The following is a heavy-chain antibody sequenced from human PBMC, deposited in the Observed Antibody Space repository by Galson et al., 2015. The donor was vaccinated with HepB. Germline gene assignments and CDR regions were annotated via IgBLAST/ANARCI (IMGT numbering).Heavy chain of an antibody. CDR1: GFTFSSYG. D-gene: IGHD2-21*02. V-gene: IGHV3-30*18. CDR3: AKPDLPYVHYFDY. Sequence: SLRLSCAASGFTFSSYGMHWVRQAPGKGLEWVAVISYDGSNKYYADSEKGRFTISRDNSKNTLYLQMNSLRAEDTAVYYCAKPDLPYVHYFDYWGQGTLVTVSS. CDR2: ISYDGSNK. J-gene: IGHJ4*02.